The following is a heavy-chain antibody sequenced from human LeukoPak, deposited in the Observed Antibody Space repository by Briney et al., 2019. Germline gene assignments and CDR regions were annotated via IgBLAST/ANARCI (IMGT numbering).Heavy chain of an antibody. D-gene: IGHD6-19*01. V-gene: IGHV3-30-3*01. Sequence: PGGSLRLSCAASGFTFSSYAMHWVRQAPGKGLEWVAVISYDGSNKYYADSVKGRFTISRDNSKNTLYLQMNSLRAEDTAIYYCARRRDSSGWYFDSWGQGTLVAVSS. CDR3: ARRRDSSGWYFDS. CDR2: ISYDGSNK. CDR1: GFTFSSYA. J-gene: IGHJ4*02.